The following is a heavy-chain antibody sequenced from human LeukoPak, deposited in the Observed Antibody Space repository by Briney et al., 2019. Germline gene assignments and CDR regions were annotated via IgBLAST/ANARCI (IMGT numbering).Heavy chain of an antibody. D-gene: IGHD4-17*01. CDR1: GFTFSNYA. CDR2: INGRGGST. V-gene: IGHV3-23*01. J-gene: IGHJ5*02. Sequence: PGGSLRLSCAASGFTFSNYAMSWVRQAPGKGLEWVSSINGRGGSTYYADSVKGRFTISRDNSKNTLYLQMNSLRAEDTAIYYCARDNGDPWGQGTLVTVSS. CDR3: ARDNGDP.